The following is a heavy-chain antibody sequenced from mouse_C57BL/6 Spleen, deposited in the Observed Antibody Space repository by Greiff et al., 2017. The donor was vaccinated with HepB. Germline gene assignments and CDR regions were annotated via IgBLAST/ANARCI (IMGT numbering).Heavy chain of an antibody. CDR2: ISYDGSN. CDR1: GYSITSGYY. V-gene: IGHV3-6*01. D-gene: IGHD1-1*01. J-gene: IGHJ4*01. CDR3: ARDGDYYGSSYLYYAMDY. Sequence: EVKLLESGPGLVKPSQSLSLTCSVTGYSITSGYYWNWIRQFPGNKLEWMGYISYDGSNNYNPSLKNRISITRDTSKNQFFLKLNSVTTEDTATYYCARDGDYYGSSYLYYAMDYWGQGTSVTVSS.